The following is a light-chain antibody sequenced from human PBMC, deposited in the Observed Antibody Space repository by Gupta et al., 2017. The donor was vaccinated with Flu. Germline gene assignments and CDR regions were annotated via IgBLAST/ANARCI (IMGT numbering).Light chain of an antibody. Sequence: SSELTQDPAVSVALGQTVRITCQGDSLRSYYASWYQQKPGQAPVLVIYGKNNRPSGIPDRFSGSSSGNTASLTITGAQAEDEADYYCNYRDSSGNHPLVVFGGGTKLTVL. J-gene: IGLJ2*01. CDR1: SLRSYY. CDR2: GKN. V-gene: IGLV3-19*01. CDR3: NYRDSSGNHPLVV.